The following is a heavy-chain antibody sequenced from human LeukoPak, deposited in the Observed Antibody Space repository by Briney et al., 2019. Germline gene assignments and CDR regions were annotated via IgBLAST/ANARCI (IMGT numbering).Heavy chain of an antibody. D-gene: IGHD1-26*01. Sequence: PSETLSLTCTVSGGSISTYYLSWIRQPPGKGLEYIGYIYYSGSTNYNPALKSRVAISVDTSKNQFSLKLSSVPAADTAVYYCARSPIRSGSYLFDYWGQGTLVTVSS. CDR1: GGSISTYY. V-gene: IGHV4-59*01. J-gene: IGHJ4*02. CDR2: IYYSGST. CDR3: ARSPIRSGSYLFDY.